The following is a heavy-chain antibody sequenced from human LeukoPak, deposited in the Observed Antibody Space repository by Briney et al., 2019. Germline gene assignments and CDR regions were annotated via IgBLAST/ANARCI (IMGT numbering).Heavy chain of an antibody. CDR2: MSPNSGDT. CDR3: ALKGDYVDQPSDY. Sequence: ASVKVSCKTSGYTFTNLDINWLRQAPGQGLEWMGWMSPNSGDTGYAQKFQGRVSMTRDIFKSTAYMELSSLRSEDTAVYYCALKGDYVDQPSDYWGQGTLVTVSS. CDR1: GYTFTNLD. J-gene: IGHJ4*02. D-gene: IGHD4-17*01. V-gene: IGHV1-8*01.